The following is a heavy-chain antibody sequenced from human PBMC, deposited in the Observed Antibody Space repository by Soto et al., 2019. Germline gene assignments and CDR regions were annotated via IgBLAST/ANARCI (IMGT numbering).Heavy chain of an antibody. CDR2: IWRDGSSK. Sequence: SLRLSCAASGFTFSSYAMSWVRQAPGKGLEWVAVIWRDGSSKYYADSVKGRFTISRDNSRNTLYLQMNSLRVEDAAEYYCATDSYYCFDYWGQGTLVTVSS. D-gene: IGHD1-26*01. CDR3: ATDSYYCFDY. J-gene: IGHJ4*02. CDR1: GFTFSSYA. V-gene: IGHV3-33*08.